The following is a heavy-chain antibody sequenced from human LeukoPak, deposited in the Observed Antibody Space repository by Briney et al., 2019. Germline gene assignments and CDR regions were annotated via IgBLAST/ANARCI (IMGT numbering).Heavy chain of an antibody. D-gene: IGHD3-10*01. CDR3: ARIIYYYYGMDV. Sequence: GGSLRLSCAASGFTFSSYSMNWVRQAPGKGLEWVAVISYDGSNKYYADSVKGRFTISRDNSKNTLYLQMNSLRAEGTAVYYCARIIYYYYGMDVWGQGTTVTVSS. J-gene: IGHJ6*02. V-gene: IGHV3-30*03. CDR1: GFTFSSYS. CDR2: ISYDGSNK.